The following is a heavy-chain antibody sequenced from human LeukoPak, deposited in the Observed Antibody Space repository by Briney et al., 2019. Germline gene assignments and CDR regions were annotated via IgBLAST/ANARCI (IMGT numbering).Heavy chain of an antibody. J-gene: IGHJ3*02. Sequence: ASVKVSCKASGYTVTGYYMHWVRQAPGQGLEWMGWINPNSGGTNYAQKFQGRVTMTRDTSISTAYMELRSLRTEDTAVYYCATPSGIAAAGTDAFDTWGQGTMVTVSS. CDR2: INPNSGGT. CDR3: ATPSGIAAAGTDAFDT. D-gene: IGHD6-13*01. V-gene: IGHV1-2*02. CDR1: GYTVTGYY.